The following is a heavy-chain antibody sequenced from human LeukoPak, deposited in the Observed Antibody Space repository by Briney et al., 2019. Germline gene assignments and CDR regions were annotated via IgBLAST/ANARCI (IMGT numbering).Heavy chain of an antibody. D-gene: IGHD2-15*01. CDR3: ASGREYCSGGSCYSSDDAFDI. CDR2: FDPEDGET. Sequence: ASVKVSCKVSGYTLTELSMHWVRQAPGKGLEWMGGFDPEDGETIYAQKFQGRVTMTEDTSTDTAYMELSSLRSEDTAVYYCASGREYCSGGSCYSSDDAFDIWGQGTMVTVSS. J-gene: IGHJ3*02. CDR1: GYTLTELS. V-gene: IGHV1-24*01.